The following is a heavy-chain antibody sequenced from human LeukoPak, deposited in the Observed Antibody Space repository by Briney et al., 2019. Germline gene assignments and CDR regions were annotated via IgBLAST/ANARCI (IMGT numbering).Heavy chain of an antibody. J-gene: IGHJ4*02. CDR1: GFTLSSYG. CDR3: AKDHYDSSGYYYSGSGPY. V-gene: IGHV3-30*18. D-gene: IGHD3-22*01. CDR2: ISYDGSNK. Sequence: GGSLRLSCAASGFTLSSYGMHWVRQAPGKGLEWVAVISYDGSNKYYADSVKGRFTISRDNSKNTLYLQMNSLRAEDTAVYYCAKDHYDSSGYYYSGSGPYWGQGTLVTVSS.